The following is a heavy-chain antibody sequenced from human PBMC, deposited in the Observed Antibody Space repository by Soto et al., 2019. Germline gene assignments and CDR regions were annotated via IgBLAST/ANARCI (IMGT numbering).Heavy chain of an antibody. D-gene: IGHD3-3*01. J-gene: IGHJ4*02. CDR2: VYYTGST. CDR1: GGSIRSSSYY. CDR3: ARLADYDFWSGSPLGLFDI. V-gene: IGHV4-39*01. Sequence: KSSETLSLTCTVSGGSIRSSSYYWGWIRQPPGKGLEWIGTVYYTGSTYYNPSLKSRLNISVDTSKNQLSLNLNSVTAADTAVYYCARLADYDFWSGSPLGLFDIWGQGTLVTVSS.